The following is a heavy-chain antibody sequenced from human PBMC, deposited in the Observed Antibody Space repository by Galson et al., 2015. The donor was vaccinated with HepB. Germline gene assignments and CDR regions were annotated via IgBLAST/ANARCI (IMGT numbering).Heavy chain of an antibody. CDR2: INAGNGNT. D-gene: IGHD6-19*01. V-gene: IGHV1-3*01. CDR1: GYTFTSYA. J-gene: IGHJ4*02. Sequence: SVKVSCKASGYTFTSYAMHWVRQAPGQGLEWMGWINAGNGNTKYSQKFQGRVTITRDTSASTAYMELSSLRSEDTAVYYCAREGLVAVAGTFDYWGQGTLVTVSS. CDR3: AREGLVAVAGTFDY.